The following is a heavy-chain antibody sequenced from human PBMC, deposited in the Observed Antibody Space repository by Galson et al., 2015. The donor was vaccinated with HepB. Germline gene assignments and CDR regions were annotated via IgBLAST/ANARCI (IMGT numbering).Heavy chain of an antibody. V-gene: IGHV1-2*02. J-gene: IGHJ4*02. CDR1: GSTFTGYY. Sequence: SVKVSCKASGSTFTGYYMHWVRQAPGQGLEWMGWINPNSGGTNYAQKFQGRVTMTRDTSIGTAYMELSRLRSDDTAVYYCAYEGVGAVAGIDYWDQAALVTVSS. D-gene: IGHD6-19*01. CDR2: INPNSGGT. CDR3: AYEGVGAVAGIDY.